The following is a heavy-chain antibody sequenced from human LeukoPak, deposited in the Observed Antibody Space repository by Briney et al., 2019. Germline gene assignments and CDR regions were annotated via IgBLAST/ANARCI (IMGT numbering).Heavy chain of an antibody. Sequence: PSETLSLTCTVSGGSISSYYWSWIRQPPGKGLEWIGYIYYSGSTNYNPSLKSRVTISVDTSKNQFSLKLSSVTAADTAVYYCARAPESIAAHPFDYWGQGTLVTVSS. D-gene: IGHD6-6*01. V-gene: IGHV4-59*01. CDR2: IYYSGST. CDR3: ARAPESIAAHPFDY. CDR1: GGSISSYY. J-gene: IGHJ4*02.